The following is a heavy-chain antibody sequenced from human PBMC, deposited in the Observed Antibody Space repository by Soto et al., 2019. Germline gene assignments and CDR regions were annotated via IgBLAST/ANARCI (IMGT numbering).Heavy chain of an antibody. J-gene: IGHJ4*02. CDR1: GYTFNSYA. D-gene: IGHD2-21*02. CDR2: INAGNGNT. CDR3: ARSIVVVTALDY. Sequence: ASVKVSCKASGYTFNSYAMQWVRQAPGQRLEWMGWINAGNGNTKYSQKFQGRVTITRDTSASTAYMELSSLRSEDTAVYYCARSIVVVTALDYWGQGALVTVSS. V-gene: IGHV1-3*01.